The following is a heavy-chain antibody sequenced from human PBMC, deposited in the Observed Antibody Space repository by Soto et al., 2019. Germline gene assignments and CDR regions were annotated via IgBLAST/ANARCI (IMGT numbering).Heavy chain of an antibody. CDR2: INPNSGGT. CDR1: GYTFTGYY. D-gene: IGHD6-13*01. V-gene: IGHV1-2*04. J-gene: IGHJ6*02. CDR3: ARESFPSSSWYDYGMDV. Sequence: SLKVSCKASGYTFTGYYMHWVRQAPGQGLEWMGWINPNSGGTNYAQKFQGWVTMTRDTSISAAYTELSRLRSDDTAVYYCARESFPSSSWYDYGMDVWGQGTTVTVSS.